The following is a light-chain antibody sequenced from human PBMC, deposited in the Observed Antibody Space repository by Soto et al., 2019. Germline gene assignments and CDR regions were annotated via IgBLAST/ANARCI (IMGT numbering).Light chain of an antibody. CDR3: QQYNIYPT. J-gene: IGKJ1*01. Sequence: IQMTQTPNSLSASVGDRVTITCRASQSISSYLNWYQQKPGKAPKLLIYAASTLQSGVPSRFSGSGSGTEFTLTISSLQPDDIATYYCQQYNIYPTFGQ. CDR1: QSISSY. V-gene: IGKV1-9*01. CDR2: AAS.